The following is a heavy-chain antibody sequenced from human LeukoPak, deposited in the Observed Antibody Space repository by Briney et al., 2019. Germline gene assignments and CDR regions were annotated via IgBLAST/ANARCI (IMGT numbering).Heavy chain of an antibody. CDR3: ARRSYRGVIGLYYYYYMDV. D-gene: IGHD3-16*02. Sequence: GGSLRLSCVGSGFSCSTYWMSWVRQAPGKGLEWVANIKEDGSEKYYVDSVKGRFTMSRDNAKNSVYLQMNRLRVEDTAVYYCARRSYRGVIGLYYYYYMDVWGKGTPVTVSS. CDR1: GFSCSTYW. CDR2: IKEDGSEK. J-gene: IGHJ6*03. V-gene: IGHV3-7*01.